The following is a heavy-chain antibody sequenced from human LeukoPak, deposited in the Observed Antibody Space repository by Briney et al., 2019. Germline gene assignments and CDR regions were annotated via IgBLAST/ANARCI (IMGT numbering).Heavy chain of an antibody. CDR1: GFTFSSYS. V-gene: IGHV3-21*01. J-gene: IGHJ4*02. CDR3: AREYYYDSSGYYAPDHFDY. D-gene: IGHD3-22*01. CDR2: ISSSSSYI. Sequence: KPGGSLRLSCAASGFTFSSYSMNWVRQAPGKGLEWGSSISSSSSYIYYADSVKGRFTISRDNAKKSLYLQMNSLRAEDTAVYYCAREYYYDSSGYYAPDHFDYWGQGTLVTVSS.